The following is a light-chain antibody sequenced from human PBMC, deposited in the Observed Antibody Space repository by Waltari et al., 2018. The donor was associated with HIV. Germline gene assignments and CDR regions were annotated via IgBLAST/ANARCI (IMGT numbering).Light chain of an antibody. Sequence: DIQMTQSPSSLSASVGDRVTITCRASQDIRFALGWYQQNPGKAPKRLSYAASSVQGGVPSRFSGSGSATEFTLTISSLQAEDFATYYCLQHSRYPWTFGQGTKVEIK. CDR2: AAS. J-gene: IGKJ1*01. CDR1: QDIRFA. V-gene: IGKV1-17*01. CDR3: LQHSRYPWT.